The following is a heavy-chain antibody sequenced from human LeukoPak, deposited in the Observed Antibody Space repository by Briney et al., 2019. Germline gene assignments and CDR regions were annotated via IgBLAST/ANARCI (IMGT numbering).Heavy chain of an antibody. Sequence: GGSLRLSCAAPGFTFSTYTMSWVRQAPGKGLEWVSSIYGSGVSTFYADSVQGRFTISRDNFQNTLSLQMNNLRADDTAIYYCAKDLGLSVGSTPFDYWGQGTLVTVSS. V-gene: IGHV3-23*01. CDR3: AKDLGLSVGSTPFDY. CDR2: IYGSGVST. J-gene: IGHJ4*02. D-gene: IGHD1-26*01. CDR1: GFTFSTYT.